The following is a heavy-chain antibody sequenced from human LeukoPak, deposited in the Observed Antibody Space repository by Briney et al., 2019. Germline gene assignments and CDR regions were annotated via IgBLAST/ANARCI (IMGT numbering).Heavy chain of an antibody. Sequence: GGSLRLSCAASGFTFSSYWMHWVRQAPGKGLVWVSRINSDGSSTSYADSVKGRFTISRDNAKNTLYLQMNSLRAEDTAVYYCARDAHIVVVTAIPGRWFDPWGQGTLVTVSS. D-gene: IGHD2-21*02. J-gene: IGHJ5*02. CDR3: ARDAHIVVVTAIPGRWFDP. V-gene: IGHV3-74*01. CDR2: INSDGSST. CDR1: GFTFSSYW.